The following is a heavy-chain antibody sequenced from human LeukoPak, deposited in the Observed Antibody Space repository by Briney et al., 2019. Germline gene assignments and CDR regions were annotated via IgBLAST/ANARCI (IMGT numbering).Heavy chain of an antibody. CDR1: GGSISSDY. CDR2: IYYSGST. J-gene: IGHJ3*02. CDR3: ARRGLVAGIYDLVYGFDI. D-gene: IGHD3/OR15-3a*01. V-gene: IGHV4-59*01. Sequence: SETLSLTCTVSGGSISSDYWSWIRQPPGKGLEWIGYIYYSGSTNYNPSLESRVTISVDTSKNQFSLKLSSVTAADTAVYYCARRGLVAGIYDLVYGFDIWGQGTMVTVSS.